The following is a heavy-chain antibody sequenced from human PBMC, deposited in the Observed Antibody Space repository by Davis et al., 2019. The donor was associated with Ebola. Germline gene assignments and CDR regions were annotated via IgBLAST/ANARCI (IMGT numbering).Heavy chain of an antibody. J-gene: IGHJ5*01. CDR2: TNKDGTIT. CDR1: GFTFSTYW. Sequence: HTGGSLRLSCPASGFTFSTYWMHWVRQVPGKGLEWVSRTNKDGTITNYADSVRGRFIISRDDSKNTLYLQMNSLRVEDTAIYYCAREEGSSRWQNNWFDYWGQGTLVTVSS. V-gene: IGHV3-74*01. CDR3: AREEGSSRWQNNWFDY. D-gene: IGHD2-2*01.